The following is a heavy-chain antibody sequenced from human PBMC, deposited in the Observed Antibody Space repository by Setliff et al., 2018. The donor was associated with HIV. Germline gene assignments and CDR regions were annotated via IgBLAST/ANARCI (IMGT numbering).Heavy chain of an antibody. V-gene: IGHV3-7*03. Sequence: GSLRLSCAASGFTFSSYWMSWVRQAPGKGLEWVANIKQDGSEKYYVDFVKGRFTISRDNAKNSLYLQMNSLRAEDTAVYYCARTYYYDASGYYRPFDIWGQGTMVTVSS. CDR3: ARTYYYDASGYYRPFDI. J-gene: IGHJ3*02. D-gene: IGHD3-22*01. CDR2: IKQDGSEK. CDR1: GFTFSSYW.